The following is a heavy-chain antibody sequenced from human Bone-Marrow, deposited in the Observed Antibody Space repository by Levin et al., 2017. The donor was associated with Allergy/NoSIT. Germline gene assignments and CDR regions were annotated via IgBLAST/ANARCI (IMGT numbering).Heavy chain of an antibody. CDR3: ARGADDFWSGYYLDY. V-gene: IGHV1-18*01. Sequence: ASVKVSCKASGYTFTSYGISWVRQAPGQGLEWMGWISAYNGNTNYAQKLQGRVTMTTDTSTSTAYMELRSLRSDDTAVYYCARGADDFWSGYYLDYWGQGTLVTVSS. CDR2: ISAYNGNT. D-gene: IGHD3-3*01. J-gene: IGHJ4*02. CDR1: GYTFTSYG.